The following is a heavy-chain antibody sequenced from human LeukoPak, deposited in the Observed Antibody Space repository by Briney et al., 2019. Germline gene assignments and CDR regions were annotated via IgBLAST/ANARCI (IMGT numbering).Heavy chain of an antibody. CDR1: GFTFSSYA. CDR2: ISGSGGST. CDR3: ATLRETYCGGDCYSFDY. D-gene: IGHD2-21*01. V-gene: IGHV3-23*01. Sequence: AGGSLRLSCAASGFTFSSYAMSWARQAPGKGLEWVSAISGSGGSTYYADSVKGRFTISRDNSKNTLYLQMNSPRAEDTAVYYCATLRETYCGGDCYSFDYWGQGTLVTVSS. J-gene: IGHJ4*02.